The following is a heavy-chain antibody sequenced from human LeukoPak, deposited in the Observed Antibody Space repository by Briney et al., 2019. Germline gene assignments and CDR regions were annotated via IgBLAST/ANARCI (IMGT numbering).Heavy chain of an antibody. V-gene: IGHV5-51*01. D-gene: IGHD3-22*01. CDR1: GYSFTSYW. Sequence: GESLEISCKGSGYSFTSYWIGWVRQMPGKGLEWMGIIYPGDSDTRYSPSFQGQVTISADKSISTAYLQWSSLKASDTAMYYCARRPYYYDSSGYYYFDYWGQGTLVTVSS. CDR2: IYPGDSDT. CDR3: ARRPYYYDSSGYYYFDY. J-gene: IGHJ4*02.